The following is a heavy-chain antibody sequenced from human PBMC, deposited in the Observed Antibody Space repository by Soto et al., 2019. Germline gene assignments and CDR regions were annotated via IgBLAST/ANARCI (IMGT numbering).Heavy chain of an antibody. Sequence: SETLSLTCAVYGGSFSGYYWIWIRQPPGKGLEWIGEINHSGSTNYNPSLKSRVTISVDTSKNQFSLKLSSVTAADTAVYYCGRNSGAARENWGQGTLVTVSS. J-gene: IGHJ4*02. CDR1: GGSFSGYY. CDR3: GRNSGAAREN. CDR2: INHSGST. V-gene: IGHV4-34*01. D-gene: IGHD6-6*01.